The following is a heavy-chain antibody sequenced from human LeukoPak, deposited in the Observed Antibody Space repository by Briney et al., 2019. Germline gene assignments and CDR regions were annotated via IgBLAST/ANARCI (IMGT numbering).Heavy chain of an antibody. J-gene: IGHJ3*02. CDR1: GGSISSYY. CDR3: ARGGDTAIGRDAFDI. V-gene: IGHV4-59*12. D-gene: IGHD5-18*01. CDR2: IYYSGST. Sequence: PSETLSLTCTVSGGSISSYYWSWIRQPPGKGLEWIGYIYYSGSTNYNPSLKSRVTISVDTSKNQFSLKLSSVTAADTAVYYCARGGDTAIGRDAFDIWGQGTMVTVSS.